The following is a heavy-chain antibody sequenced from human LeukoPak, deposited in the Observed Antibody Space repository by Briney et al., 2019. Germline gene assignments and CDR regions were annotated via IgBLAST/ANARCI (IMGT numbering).Heavy chain of an antibody. CDR3: AREWFGEMGDAFDI. V-gene: IGHV4-59*01. CDR2: IYYSGST. Sequence: PSETLSLTCTVSGGSISSYCWSWIRQPPGKGLEWIGYIYYSGSTNYNPSLKSRVTISVDTSKNQFSLKLSSVTAADTAVYYCAREWFGEMGDAFDIWGQGTMVTVSS. J-gene: IGHJ3*02. CDR1: GGSISSYC. D-gene: IGHD3-10*01.